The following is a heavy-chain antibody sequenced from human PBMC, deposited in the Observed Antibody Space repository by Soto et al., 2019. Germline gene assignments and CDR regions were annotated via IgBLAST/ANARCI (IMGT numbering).Heavy chain of an antibody. Sequence: PGGSLRLSCAASGFTFSDSYMSWFRQAPGRGLEWLSYISGSSVDTNYADSVKGRFTISRDNAKNSLYLQMNSLRAEDTAVYYYAGDPRLPELWGPGT. J-gene: IGHJ4*02. D-gene: IGHD5-12*01. CDR2: ISGSSVDT. CDR1: GFTFSDSY. CDR3: AGDPRLPEL. V-gene: IGHV3-11*05.